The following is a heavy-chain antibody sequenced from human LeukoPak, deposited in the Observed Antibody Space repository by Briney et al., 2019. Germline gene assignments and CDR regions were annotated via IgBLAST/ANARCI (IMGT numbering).Heavy chain of an antibody. J-gene: IGHJ5*02. CDR2: INHSGST. CDR1: GGSFSGYY. D-gene: IGHD5-12*01. CDR3: ARGARTPSGYGSRTAGRANWFDP. Sequence: SETLSLTCAVYGGSFSGYYWSWIRQPPGKGLEWIGEINHSGSTNYNPSLKSRVTISVDTSKNQFSLKLSSVTAADAAVYYCARGARTPSGYGSRTAGRANWFDPWGRGTLVTVSS. V-gene: IGHV4-34*01.